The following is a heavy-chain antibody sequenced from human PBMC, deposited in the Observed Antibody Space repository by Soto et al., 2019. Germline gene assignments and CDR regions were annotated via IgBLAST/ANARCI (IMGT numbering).Heavy chain of an antibody. CDR3: ARLDEGATNYYYGMDV. CDR1: GYSFTSYW. J-gene: IGHJ6*02. CDR2: IYPGDSDT. D-gene: IGHD1-26*01. V-gene: IGHV5-51*01. Sequence: GESLKISCKGSGYSFTSYWIGWVRQMPGKGLEWMGIIYPGDSDTRYSPSFQGQVTISADKSISTAYLQWSSLKASDTAMYYCARLDEGATNYYYGMDVWGQGTTVTVSS.